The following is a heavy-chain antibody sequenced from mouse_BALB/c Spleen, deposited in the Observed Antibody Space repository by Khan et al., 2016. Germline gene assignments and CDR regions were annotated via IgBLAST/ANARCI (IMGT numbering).Heavy chain of an antibody. J-gene: IGHJ2*01. Sequence: QVQLKQSGPGLVAPSQSLSITCTVSGFSLTTYAVSWVRQPPGNGLEWLGVIWGDGNTNYHSALKSRLSISKDNSKSQVFLTLNSLQTDDTATYYCAKNPSNWDVDYFDYWGQGTTLTVSS. V-gene: IGHV2-3*01. CDR1: GFSLTTYA. CDR2: IWGDGNT. D-gene: IGHD4-1*01. CDR3: AKNPSNWDVDYFDY.